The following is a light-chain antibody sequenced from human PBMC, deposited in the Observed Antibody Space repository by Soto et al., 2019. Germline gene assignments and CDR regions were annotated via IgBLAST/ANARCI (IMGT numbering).Light chain of an antibody. J-gene: IGLJ2*01. Sequence: QSVLTQPPSVSGAPGQRVTISCSGGSSNIGAGYDVHWYQQLPQTAPKLLIYGNNIRPSGVPDRFSGSRSGTSASLAITGLQPEDEADYYCQSYDGGLGVSKIFGGGTKLTVL. V-gene: IGLV1-40*01. CDR1: SSNIGAGYD. CDR3: QSYDGGLGVSKI. CDR2: GNN.